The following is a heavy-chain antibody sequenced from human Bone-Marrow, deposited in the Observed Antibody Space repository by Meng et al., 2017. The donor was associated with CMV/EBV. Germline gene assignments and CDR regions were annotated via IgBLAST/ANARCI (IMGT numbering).Heavy chain of an antibody. J-gene: IGHJ6*01. Sequence: SETLSLTCTVSGGSISSYYWSWIRQPPGKGLEWIGYIYYSGSTNYNPSLKSRVTISVDTSKNQFSLKLSSVTAADTAVYYCARSGGYDFWSGYPQRWDGMDVWGQGTTVPVYS. CDR3: ARSGGYDFWSGYPQRWDGMDV. D-gene: IGHD3-3*01. CDR1: GGSISSYY. CDR2: IYYSGST. V-gene: IGHV4-59*01.